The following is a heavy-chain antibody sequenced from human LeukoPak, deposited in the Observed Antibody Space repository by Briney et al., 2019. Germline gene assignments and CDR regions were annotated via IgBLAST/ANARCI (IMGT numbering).Heavy chain of an antibody. CDR3: ARARLGTVTGYHFDY. CDR1: GFTFSNFF. J-gene: IGHJ4*02. Sequence: GTSLRLSCAASGFTFSNFFMHWVRQAPGKGLEWVALISYDGSKTYYVDSVKGRFTISRDNSKDTVYLQMNSLRAEDTAVYHCARARLGTVTGYHFDYWGPGIPVTVSS. CDR2: ISYDGSKT. V-gene: IGHV3-33*01. D-gene: IGHD3-9*01.